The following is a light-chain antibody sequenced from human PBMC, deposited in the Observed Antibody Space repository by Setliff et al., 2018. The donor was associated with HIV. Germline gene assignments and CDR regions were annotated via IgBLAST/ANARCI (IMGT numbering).Light chain of an antibody. V-gene: IGLV2-14*01. CDR3: SSYTTTITPYV. Sequence: QSALTQPASVSGSPGQSITISCTGTSSDVGGYNYVSWYQQHPGKAPKLMIYDVSERPSGVSHRFSGSESGNTASLTISGLQAEDEADYYCSSYTTTITPYVFGTGTKVTV. J-gene: IGLJ1*01. CDR2: DVS. CDR1: SSDVGGYNY.